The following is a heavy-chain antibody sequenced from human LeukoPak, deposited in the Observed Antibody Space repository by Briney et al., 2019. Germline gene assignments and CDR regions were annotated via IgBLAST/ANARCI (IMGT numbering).Heavy chain of an antibody. J-gene: IGHJ4*02. CDR1: GGTFSSYA. CDR2: IVPIFGTA. Sequence: SVKVSCKASGGTFSSYAISWVRQAPGQGLEWMGGIVPIFGTANYAQKFQGRVTITTDESTSTAYMELSSLRSEDTAVYYCARDLELGYCSGVSNYWGQGTLVTVSS. V-gene: IGHV1-69*05. CDR3: ARDLELGYCSGVSNY. D-gene: IGHD2-15*01.